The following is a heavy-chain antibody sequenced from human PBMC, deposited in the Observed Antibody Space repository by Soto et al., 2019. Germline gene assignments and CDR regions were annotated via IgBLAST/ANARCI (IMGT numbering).Heavy chain of an antibody. CDR1: GGSISSGGYS. J-gene: IGHJ6*02. Sequence: QLQLQESGSGLVKPSQTLSLTCAVSGGSISSGGYSWGWIRQPPGKGLEWIGYIYHSGSTYYNPSLKSRVTIPVARPKNRLSLKLSSVTAADTAVYYCARVPDVWGQGTTVTVSS. V-gene: IGHV4-30-2*01. CDR3: ARVPDV. CDR2: IYHSGST.